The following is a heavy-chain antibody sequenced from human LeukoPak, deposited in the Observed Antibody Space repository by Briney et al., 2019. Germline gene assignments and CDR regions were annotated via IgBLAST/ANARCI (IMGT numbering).Heavy chain of an antibody. CDR3: AREYSYAFHFDY. J-gene: IGHJ4*02. Sequence: ASVKVSCKASGYTFTGYYMHWVRQAPGQGLEWMGWINPNSGGTNYAQKFQGRVTMTRDTPITTAYMELSSLTSDDTAVYYCAREYSYAFHFDYWGQGTLVTVSS. CDR2: INPNSGGT. CDR1: GYTFTGYY. D-gene: IGHD5-18*01. V-gene: IGHV1-2*02.